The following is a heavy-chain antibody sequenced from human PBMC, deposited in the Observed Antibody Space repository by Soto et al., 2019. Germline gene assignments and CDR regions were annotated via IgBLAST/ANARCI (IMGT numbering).Heavy chain of an antibody. CDR1: GFTFNSYG. CDR2: ISYDGSNK. J-gene: IGHJ4*02. Sequence: QVQLVESGGGVVQPGNSLRLSCAASGFTFNSYGMHWVRQAPGKGLEWVAVISYDGSNKYYADSVKGRFTISRDNSKNTLYLEMNSLRAEDTAVSYCAKDHVGATGIVGYWGQGTLVTVSS. D-gene: IGHD1-26*01. V-gene: IGHV3-30*18. CDR3: AKDHVGATGIVGY.